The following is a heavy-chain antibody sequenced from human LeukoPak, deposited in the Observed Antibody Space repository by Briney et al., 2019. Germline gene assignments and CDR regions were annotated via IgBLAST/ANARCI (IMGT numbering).Heavy chain of an antibody. Sequence: PGGSLRLSCAASGFTFSSYSMNWIRQAPGKGLEWVSSISGSSSYIYYADSVKGRFTISRDNSKNTVYLQMNSLRAEDTAVYYCAKVDYGDKAPLDYWGQGTLVTVSS. CDR1: GFTFSSYS. CDR3: AKVDYGDKAPLDY. J-gene: IGHJ4*02. D-gene: IGHD4-17*01. V-gene: IGHV3-21*04. CDR2: ISGSSSYI.